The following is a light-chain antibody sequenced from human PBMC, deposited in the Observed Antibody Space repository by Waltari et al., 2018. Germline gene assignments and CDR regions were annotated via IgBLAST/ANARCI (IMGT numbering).Light chain of an antibody. CDR3: SSYAGTNSVV. Sequence: QSALTQPPPASGSPGQSVTISCTGTSSDVGAYNYVSWYQQYPGKAPKLMIYEVNKRPSGVPDRFSGSKSGNTASLTVSGLQAVDEAHYYCSSYAGTNSVVFGGGTALTVL. CDR1: SSDVGAYNY. V-gene: IGLV2-8*01. J-gene: IGLJ2*01. CDR2: EVN.